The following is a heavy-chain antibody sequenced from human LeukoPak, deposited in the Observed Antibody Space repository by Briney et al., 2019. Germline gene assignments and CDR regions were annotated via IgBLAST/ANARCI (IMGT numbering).Heavy chain of an antibody. CDR1: GFTFSSYA. CDR2: ISYDGSNK. CDR3: ARVDRRSYYFDY. V-gene: IGHV3-30-3*01. J-gene: IGHJ4*02. Sequence: GGSLRLSCAASGFTFSSYAMHWVRQAPGKGLEWVAVISYDGSNKYYADSVKGRFTISRDNSKNTLYLQMNSLRAEDTAVYYCARVDRRSYYFDYWGQGTLVTVSS. D-gene: IGHD1-26*01.